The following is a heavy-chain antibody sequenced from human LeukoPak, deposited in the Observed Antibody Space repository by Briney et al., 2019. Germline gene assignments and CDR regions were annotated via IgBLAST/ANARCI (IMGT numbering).Heavy chain of an antibody. CDR1: GGSISSGDYY. J-gene: IGHJ4*02. Sequence: PSETLSLTCTVSGGSISSGDYYWSWIRQPPGKGLEWIGYIYYSDRTNYNPSLKSRVTISVDTSKNQFSLKLSSVTAADTAIYYCARIPSGGWPYLDYWGQGTLVTVSS. V-gene: IGHV4-30-4*08. CDR2: IYYSDRT. D-gene: IGHD6-19*01. CDR3: ARIPSGGWPYLDY.